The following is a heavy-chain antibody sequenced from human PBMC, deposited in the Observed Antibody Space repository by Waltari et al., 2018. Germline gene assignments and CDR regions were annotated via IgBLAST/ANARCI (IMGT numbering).Heavy chain of an antibody. D-gene: IGHD3-10*01. J-gene: IGHJ4*02. CDR3: AINSPDPGGSGSYYFDY. CDR1: GYTFTSYG. CDR2: IRAYNGNT. V-gene: IGHV1-18*01. Sequence: QVQLVQSGAEVKKPGASVKVSCKASGYTFTSYGISWVRQAPGQGLEWMGWIRAYNGNTNYEQKFQGRVTMTTDTSTSTAYMELRSLRSDDTAVYYCAINSPDPGGSGSYYFDYWGQGTLVTVSS.